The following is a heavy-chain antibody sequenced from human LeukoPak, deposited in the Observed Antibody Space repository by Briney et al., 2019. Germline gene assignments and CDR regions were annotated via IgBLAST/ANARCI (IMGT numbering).Heavy chain of an antibody. V-gene: IGHV1-69*04. D-gene: IGHD3-10*01. CDR2: IIPILGIA. J-gene: IGHJ4*02. CDR1: GGTFSSYA. CDR3: VSMYYYGSGSYMNPGY. Sequence: SVKVSCKASGGTFSSYAISWVRQASGQGLEWMGRIIPILGIANYAQKFQGRVTITADKSTSTAYMELSSLRSEDTAVYYCVSMYYYGSGSYMNPGYWGQGTLVTVSS.